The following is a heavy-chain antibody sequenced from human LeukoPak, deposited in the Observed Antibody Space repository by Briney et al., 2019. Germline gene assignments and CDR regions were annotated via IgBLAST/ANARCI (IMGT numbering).Heavy chain of an antibody. D-gene: IGHD6-13*01. CDR3: ARDSSSWYSTPDY. Sequence: GGSLRLSCAASGFTFSSYSMNWVRQAPGKGLEWVSYISSSSSTIYYADSVKGRFTISRDNAKNSLYLQMNSQRAEDTAVYYCARDSSSWYSTPDYWGQGTLVSVSS. CDR2: ISSSSSTI. CDR1: GFTFSSYS. V-gene: IGHV3-48*04. J-gene: IGHJ4*02.